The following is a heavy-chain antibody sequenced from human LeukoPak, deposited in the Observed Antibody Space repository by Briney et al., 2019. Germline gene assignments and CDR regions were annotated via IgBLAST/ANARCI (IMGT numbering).Heavy chain of an antibody. CDR1: GYTFTSYG. CDR2: ISAYNGNT. CDR3: ARDWVIGSGSYSDWYFDL. D-gene: IGHD3-10*01. Sequence: GASVKVSCKASGYTFTSYGISWVRQAPGQGLEWMGWISAYNGNTNYAQKLQGRVTMTTDTSTSTAYMELRSLRSDDTAVYYCARDWVIGSGSYSDWYFDLWGRGTLVTVSS. J-gene: IGHJ2*01. V-gene: IGHV1-18*01.